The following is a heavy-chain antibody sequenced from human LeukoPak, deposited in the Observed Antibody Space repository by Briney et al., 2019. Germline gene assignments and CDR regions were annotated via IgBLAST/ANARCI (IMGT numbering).Heavy chain of an antibody. CDR1: GFTFSTYA. V-gene: IGHV3-23*01. J-gene: IGHJ4*02. D-gene: IGHD6-19*01. CDR2: ITSSGYDT. Sequence: GGSLRLSCAASGFTFSTYAMSWVRQAPGKGLELVSSITSSGYDTYYRDSVKGRFTISRDNSEHTLYLKMNSLRPEDTAMYYCAKDSRETLAGTEDYWGRGTLVTVSS. CDR3: AKDSRETLAGTEDY.